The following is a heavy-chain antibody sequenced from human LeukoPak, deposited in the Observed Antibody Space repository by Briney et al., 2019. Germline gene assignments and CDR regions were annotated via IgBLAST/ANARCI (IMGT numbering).Heavy chain of an antibody. CDR3: ARHLYDYVWGSYRYTGEVDY. Sequence: SETLSLTCTVSGGSISSYYWSWIRQPPGKGLEWIGYIYYSGSTNYNPSLKSPVTISVDTSKNQFSLKLSSVTAADTAVYYCARHLYDYVWGSYRYTGEVDYWGQGTLVTVSS. CDR2: IYYSGST. CDR1: GGSISSYY. J-gene: IGHJ4*02. V-gene: IGHV4-59*08. D-gene: IGHD3-16*02.